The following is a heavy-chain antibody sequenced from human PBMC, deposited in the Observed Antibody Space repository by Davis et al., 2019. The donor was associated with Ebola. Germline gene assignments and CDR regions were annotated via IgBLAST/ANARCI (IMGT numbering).Heavy chain of an antibody. J-gene: IGHJ4*02. CDR1: GFTFSNAW. V-gene: IGHV3-15*01. D-gene: IGHD1-26*01. CDR2: IKSKTDGGTT. Sequence: GESLKISCAASGFTFSNAWMSWVRQAPGKGLEWVGRIKSKTDGGTTDYAAPVKGRFTISRDDSKNTLYLQMNSLRAEDTAVYYCARDYFIVGVPFDYWGQGTLVTVSS. CDR3: ARDYFIVGVPFDY.